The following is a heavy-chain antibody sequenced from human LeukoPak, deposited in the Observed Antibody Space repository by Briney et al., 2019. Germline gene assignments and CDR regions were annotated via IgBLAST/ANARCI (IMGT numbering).Heavy chain of an antibody. V-gene: IGHV3-21*01. CDR1: GLTFSSYS. CDR2: ISSSSSYI. CDR3: AAIFGVVTSDY. Sequence: GGSLRLSCAASGLTFSSYSMNWVRQAPGKGLEWVSSISSSSSYIYYADSVKGRFTISRDNAKNSLYLQMNSLRAEDTAVYYCAAIFGVVTSDYWGQGTLVTVSS. J-gene: IGHJ4*02. D-gene: IGHD3-3*01.